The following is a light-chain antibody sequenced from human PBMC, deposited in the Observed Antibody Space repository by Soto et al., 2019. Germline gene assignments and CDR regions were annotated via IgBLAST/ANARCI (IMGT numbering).Light chain of an antibody. CDR3: QQYNSYSL. CDR1: QTISSW. CDR2: KAS. Sequence: DIQMTQSPSTLSGSVGDRVTITCRASQTISSWLAWYQQKPGKAPKLLIYKASTLKSGVSSRFSGSGSGTEFTLTISSLQPDDFATYYCQQYNSYSLFGGGTKVDIK. J-gene: IGKJ4*01. V-gene: IGKV1-5*03.